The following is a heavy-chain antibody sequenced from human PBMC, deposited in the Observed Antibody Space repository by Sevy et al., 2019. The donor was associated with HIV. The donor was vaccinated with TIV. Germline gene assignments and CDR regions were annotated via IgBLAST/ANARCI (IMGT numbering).Heavy chain of an antibody. CDR2: ITGSTNYI. Sequence: GGSLRLSCAASGFTFSTSTMNWVRQAPGKGLEWASLITGSTNYILYADSVKRRFTISRDNAKNSLFLQMNSLRAEDTAVYYCVRDGWNYWGQGTLVTVSS. J-gene: IGHJ4*02. CDR3: VRDGWNY. CDR1: GFTFSTST. V-gene: IGHV3-21*01. D-gene: IGHD2-15*01.